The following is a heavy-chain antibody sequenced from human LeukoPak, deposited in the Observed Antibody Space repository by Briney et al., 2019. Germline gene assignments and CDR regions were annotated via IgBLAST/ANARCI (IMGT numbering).Heavy chain of an antibody. CDR3: ATEGLDA. J-gene: IGHJ5*02. CDR1: GYTFTNYD. Sequence: ASVKVSCKASGYTFTNYDINWVRQATGQGLEWMGYMNPNSGNSAYAQKFQGRVTITTDASISTAYMELSGLTSEDTALYYWATEGLDAWGQGTLVTVSS. V-gene: IGHV1-8*03. CDR2: MNPNSGNS.